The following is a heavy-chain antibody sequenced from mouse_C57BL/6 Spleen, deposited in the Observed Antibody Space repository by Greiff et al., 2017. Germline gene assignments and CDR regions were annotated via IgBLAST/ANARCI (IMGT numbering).Heavy chain of an antibody. CDR1: GYSITSGYY. J-gene: IGHJ2*01. CDR3: ASNYDGYY. Sequence: EVKLQESGPGLVKPSQSLSLTCSVTGYSITSGYYWNWIRQFPGNKLEWMGYISYDGSNNYNPSLKNRISITRDTSKNQFFLKLNSVTTEDTATYYCASNYDGYYWGQGTTLTVSS. CDR2: ISYDGSN. V-gene: IGHV3-6*01. D-gene: IGHD2-3*01.